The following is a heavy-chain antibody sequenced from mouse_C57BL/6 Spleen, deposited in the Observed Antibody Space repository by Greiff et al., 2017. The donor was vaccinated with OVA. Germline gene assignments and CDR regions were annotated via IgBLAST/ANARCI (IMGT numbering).Heavy chain of an antibody. CDR3: ARWEVGGFDY. CDR2: IDPSDSYT. D-gene: IGHD1-1*01. V-gene: IGHV1-69*01. J-gene: IGHJ2*01. Sequence: VQLQQPGAELVMPGASVKLSCQASGYTFTSYWMHWVKQRPGQGLEWIGEIDPSDSYTNYNQKFKGKSTLTVDKSSSTAYMQLSSLTSEDSAVYYCARWEVGGFDYWGQGTTLTVAS. CDR1: GYTFTSYW.